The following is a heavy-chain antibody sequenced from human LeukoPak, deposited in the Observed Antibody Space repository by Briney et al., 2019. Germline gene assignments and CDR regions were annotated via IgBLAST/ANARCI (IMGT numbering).Heavy chain of an antibody. J-gene: IGHJ4*02. Sequence: ASVKVSCKASGYTFTGYYMNWVRQAPGQGLEWMGWINPNSGGTNYAQKFQGRVTMTRDTSSSTAYMELSRLRSDDTAVYYCASDVLGYCSGGSCYDYWGQGTLVTVSS. CDR3: ASDVLGYCSGGSCYDY. CDR1: GYTFTGYY. D-gene: IGHD2-15*01. V-gene: IGHV1-2*02. CDR2: INPNSGGT.